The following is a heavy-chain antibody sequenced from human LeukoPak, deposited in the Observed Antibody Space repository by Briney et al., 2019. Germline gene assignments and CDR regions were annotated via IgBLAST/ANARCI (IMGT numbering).Heavy chain of an antibody. CDR3: ARVGYDSSGYYTDYFDY. J-gene: IGHJ4*02. Sequence: VASVKVSCKASGGTFSSYAISWVRQAPGQGLEWMGGIIPIFGTANYAQKFQGRVTITADESTSTAYMELRSLRSDDTAVYYCARVGYDSSGYYTDYFDYWGQGTLVTVSS. D-gene: IGHD3-22*01. CDR2: IIPIFGTA. V-gene: IGHV1-69*13. CDR1: GGTFSSYA.